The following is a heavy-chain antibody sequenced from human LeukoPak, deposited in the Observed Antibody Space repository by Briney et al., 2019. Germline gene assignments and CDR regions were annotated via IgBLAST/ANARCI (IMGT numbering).Heavy chain of an antibody. CDR1: GGTFSSYT. V-gene: IGHV1-69*04. CDR3: AREPGIAVAGPYFDY. D-gene: IGHD6-19*01. Sequence: SVKVSCKASGGTFSSYTISWVRQAPGQGLEWMGRIIPIPGIANYAQKFQGRVTITADKSTSTAYMELSSLRSEDTAVYYCAREPGIAVAGPYFDYWGQGTLVTVSS. J-gene: IGHJ4*02. CDR2: IIPIPGIA.